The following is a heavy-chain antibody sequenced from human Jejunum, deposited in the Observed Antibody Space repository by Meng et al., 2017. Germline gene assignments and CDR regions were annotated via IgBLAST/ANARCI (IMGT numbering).Heavy chain of an antibody. V-gene: IGHV2-5*02. J-gene: IGHJ4*02. CDR1: GFSLSTVGEA. Sequence: PTPTLTLTFTFSGFSLSTVGEALGWIRQPPGKALDWLALTYWDDDKRYSPSLKSRLTITKDISKNQVVLTMAHMEPVDTATYYCAHRRRNSGYDNPYYFDFWGQGTLVTVSS. CDR2: TYWDDDK. D-gene: IGHD5-12*01. CDR3: AHRRRNSGYDNPYYFDF.